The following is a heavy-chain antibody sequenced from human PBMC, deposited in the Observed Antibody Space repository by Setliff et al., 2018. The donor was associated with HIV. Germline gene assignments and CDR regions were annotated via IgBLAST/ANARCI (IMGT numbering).Heavy chain of an antibody. Sequence: PSETLSLTCTVSAASIRNSYWTWIRQPAGKGLEWIGTVYYGGDTYYNPSLKSRVTISVDTYKNQFSLKVTPVTAADTAVYYCASCIFGDYARYFDLWGRGTLVTVSS. CDR1: AASIRNSY. CDR2: VYYGGDT. CDR3: ASCIFGDYARYFDL. V-gene: IGHV4-59*04. J-gene: IGHJ2*01. D-gene: IGHD4-17*01.